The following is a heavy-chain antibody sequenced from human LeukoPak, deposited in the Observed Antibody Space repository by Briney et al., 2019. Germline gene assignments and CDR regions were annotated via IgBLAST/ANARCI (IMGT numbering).Heavy chain of an antibody. Sequence: PGGSLRLSCAASGFTFSSYGMHWVRQAPGKGLEWVAFIRYDGINKYYTDSVKGRFTISRDNSKNTLYLQMNSLRADDTAVYYCANKCGYSYGYGAYWGQGTLVTVSS. J-gene: IGHJ4*02. CDR1: GFTFSSYG. CDR3: ANKCGYSYGYGAY. CDR2: IRYDGINK. V-gene: IGHV3-30*02. D-gene: IGHD5-18*01.